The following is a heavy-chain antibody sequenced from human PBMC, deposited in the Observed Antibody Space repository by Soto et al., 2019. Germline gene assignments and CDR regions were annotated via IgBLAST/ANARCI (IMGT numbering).Heavy chain of an antibody. CDR3: AREGYCSGGSCYAFDY. V-gene: IGHV3-33*01. D-gene: IGHD2-15*01. CDR2: IWYDGSNK. J-gene: IGHJ4*02. Sequence: GGSLRLSCAASRFTFSSYGMHWARQAPGKGLEWVAVIWYDGSNKYYADSVKGRFAISRDNSKNTLYLQMNSLRAEDTAVYYCAREGYCSGGSCYAFDYWGQGTLVTVSS. CDR1: RFTFSSYG.